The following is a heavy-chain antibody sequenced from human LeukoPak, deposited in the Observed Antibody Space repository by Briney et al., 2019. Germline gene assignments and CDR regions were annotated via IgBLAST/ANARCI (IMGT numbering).Heavy chain of an antibody. V-gene: IGHV1-2*02. CDR1: GYTFTGYY. D-gene: IGHD3-3*01. CDR2: INPNSGGT. Sequence: GASVKVSCKASGYTFTGYYMPWVRQAPGQGLEWMGWINPNSGGTIYAQKFQGRVTMTRDTSISTAYMELSRLRSDDTAVYYCARAGIARHNYDFWSGYYSQKFGGYFDYWGQGTLVTVSS. CDR3: ARAGIARHNYDFWSGYYSQKFGGYFDY. J-gene: IGHJ4*02.